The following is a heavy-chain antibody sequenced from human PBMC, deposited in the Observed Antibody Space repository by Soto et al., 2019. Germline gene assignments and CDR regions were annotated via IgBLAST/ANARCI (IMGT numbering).Heavy chain of an antibody. D-gene: IGHD7-27*01. CDR3: ARDTGDGTFDF. Sequence: ASVKVSCKXSGYTFSSYAMHWVRQAPGQRLEWMGWINAGYGNTKSSQKFQDRVTISRDTSASTAYMEPTSLRSEDTAVYYCARDTGDGTFDFWGQGTLVTVSS. CDR2: INAGYGNT. CDR1: GYTFSSYA. J-gene: IGHJ4*02. V-gene: IGHV1-3*01.